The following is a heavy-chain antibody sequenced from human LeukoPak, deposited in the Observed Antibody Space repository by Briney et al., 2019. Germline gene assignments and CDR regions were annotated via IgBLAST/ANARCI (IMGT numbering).Heavy chain of an antibody. CDR3: ARRYCSSTSCSPFDY. CDR1: GFTFSSYS. D-gene: IGHD2-2*01. J-gene: IGHJ4*02. CDR2: ISSSSSYI. V-gene: IGHV3-21*01. Sequence: GGSLRLSCGASGFTFSSYSMNWVRQAPGKGLEWVSSISSSSSYIYYADSVKGRFTISRDNAKNSLYLQMNSLRAEDTAVYYCARRYCSSTSCSPFDYWGQGTLVTVSS.